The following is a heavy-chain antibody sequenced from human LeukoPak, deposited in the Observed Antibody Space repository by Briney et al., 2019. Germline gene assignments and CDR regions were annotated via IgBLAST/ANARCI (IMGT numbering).Heavy chain of an antibody. D-gene: IGHD3-10*01. CDR1: GLTFSSYA. V-gene: IGHV3-30-3*01. Sequence: GGSLRLSCAASGLTFSSYAMHWVRQAPGKGLEWVAVISYDGSNKYYADSVKGRFTISRDNSKNTLYLQMNSLRAEDTAVYYCARDMYYYGSGSYYNEGTLDYWGQGTLVTVSS. CDR3: ARDMYYYGSGSYYNEGTLDY. CDR2: ISYDGSNK. J-gene: IGHJ4*02.